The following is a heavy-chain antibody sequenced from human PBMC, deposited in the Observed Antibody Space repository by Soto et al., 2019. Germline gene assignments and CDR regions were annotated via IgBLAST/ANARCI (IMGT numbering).Heavy chain of an antibody. V-gene: IGHV3-48*01. Sequence: PGGSLRLSCAASGFTFSSYSMNWVRQAPGKGLEWVSYISSSSSTIYYADSVKGRFTISRDNAKNSLYLQMNSLRAEDTAVYYCARVVDYGDYVEYFQHWGQGTLVTVSS. CDR2: ISSSSSTI. J-gene: IGHJ1*01. CDR1: GFTFSSYS. D-gene: IGHD4-17*01. CDR3: ARVVDYGDYVEYFQH.